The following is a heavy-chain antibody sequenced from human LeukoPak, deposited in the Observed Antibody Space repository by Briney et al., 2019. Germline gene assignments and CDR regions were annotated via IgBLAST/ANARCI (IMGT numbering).Heavy chain of an antibody. CDR3: ARMSGTFAFDY. CDR1: GFSLSTSGMR. Sequence: SGPTLVKPTQTLTLTCTFSGFSLSTSGMRVSWIRQPPGKALEWLARIVWDDNKFYSTSLKTRLTISKDTSKNQVVLTMTNMDPVDTATYYRARMSGTFAFDYWGQGTLVTVSS. D-gene: IGHD1-26*01. J-gene: IGHJ4*02. CDR2: IVWDDNK. V-gene: IGHV2-70*04.